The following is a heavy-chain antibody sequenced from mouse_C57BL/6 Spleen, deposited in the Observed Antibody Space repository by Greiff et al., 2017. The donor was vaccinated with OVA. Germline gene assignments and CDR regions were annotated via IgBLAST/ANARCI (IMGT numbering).Heavy chain of an antibody. J-gene: IGHJ2*01. CDR1: GYTFTDYN. D-gene: IGHD1-1*01. CDR3: ARGSYYGSSPVFDY. V-gene: IGHV1-18*01. CDR2: INPNNGGT. Sequence: EVQLQQSGPELVKPGASVKIPCKASGYTFTDYNMDWVKQSHGKSLEWIGDINPNNGGTIYNQKFKGKATLTVDKSSSTAYMELRSLTSEDTAVYYCARGSYYGSSPVFDYWGQGTTLTVSS.